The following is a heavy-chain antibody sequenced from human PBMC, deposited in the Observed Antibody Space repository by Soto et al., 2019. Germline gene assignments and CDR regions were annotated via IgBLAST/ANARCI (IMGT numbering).Heavy chain of an antibody. D-gene: IGHD1-26*01. CDR2: INHLETT. CDR1: GASITYGGYS. J-gene: IGHJ4*02. CDR3: ARGGGSDSFDY. Sequence: SQTLSLTCTVSGASITYGGYSWSWIRQTPGKGLEWIGYINHLETTFYNPSFESRLTLSIDRAKNQFSLNLHSMSAADRAVYFCARGGGSDSFDYWGQGILVTV. V-gene: IGHV4-30-2*01.